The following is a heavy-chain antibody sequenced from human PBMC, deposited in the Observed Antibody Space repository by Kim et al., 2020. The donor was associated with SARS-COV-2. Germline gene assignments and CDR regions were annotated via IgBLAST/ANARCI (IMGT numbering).Heavy chain of an antibody. J-gene: IGHJ4*02. CDR2: MYYSGSA. CDR1: GVSISTSGFY. Sequence: SETLSLTCTVSGVSISTSGFYWGWIRQPPGKGLEWIATMYYSGSAYYNPSLKSRITPSVDTSNNQFSLRLSSVTAADTAFYYCVHDSSSYGRFDSWGQG. V-gene: IGHV4-39*01. D-gene: IGHD3-22*01. CDR3: VHDSSSYGRFDS.